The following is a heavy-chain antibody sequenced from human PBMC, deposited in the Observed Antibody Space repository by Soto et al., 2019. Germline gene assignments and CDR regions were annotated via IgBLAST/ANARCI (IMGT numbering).Heavy chain of an antibody. CDR2: ISFDGRNT. J-gene: IGHJ4*02. CDR3: VKGEYYYDSSGYYPFDY. D-gene: IGHD3-22*01. V-gene: IGHV3-30*18. Sequence: GGSLRLSCAASGFTFDNYGMHWVRQAPGKGLEWVVVISFDGRNTDYADSVKGRFTISRDNSKNTQYLQMSSLRADDTAVYYCVKGEYYYDSSGYYPFDYWGQGTLVTVSS. CDR1: GFTFDNYG.